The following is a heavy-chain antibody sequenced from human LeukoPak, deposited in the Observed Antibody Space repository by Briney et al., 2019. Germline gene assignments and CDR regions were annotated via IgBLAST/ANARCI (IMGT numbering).Heavy chain of an antibody. CDR2: ISGTGLTT. CDR3: AKGSGSPDH. Sequence: GGSLRLSCAASGFTFSSYAMTWVRQAPGKGLEWVSAISGTGLTTYYADSVKGRFTISRDNSKSTLYLQMNSLGPEDTAIYFCAKGSGSPDHWGQGTLVIVSS. CDR1: GFTFSSYA. V-gene: IGHV3-23*01. D-gene: IGHD3-10*01. J-gene: IGHJ4*02.